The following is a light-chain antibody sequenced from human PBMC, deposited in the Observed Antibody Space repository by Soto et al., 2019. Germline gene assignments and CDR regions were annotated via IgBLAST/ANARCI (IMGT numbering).Light chain of an antibody. CDR1: QSLLHSDGYNY. Sequence: DIVMTQSPLSLPVTPGEPASISCRSSQSLLHSDGYNYLVWYLQKPGQSPQLLICLGSNRASGVPDRFSGSGSGTDFTLTISRVEAEDFGVYFCMQALQTPWTFGQGTQVEVK. CDR2: LGS. CDR3: MQALQTPWT. J-gene: IGKJ1*01. V-gene: IGKV2-28*01.